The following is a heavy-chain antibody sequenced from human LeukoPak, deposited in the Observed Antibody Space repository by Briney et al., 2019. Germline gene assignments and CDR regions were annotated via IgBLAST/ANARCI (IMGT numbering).Heavy chain of an antibody. CDR3: ARDHDGRAFDY. J-gene: IGHJ4*02. CDR1: GFTFSSYS. D-gene: IGHD1-26*01. V-gene: IGHV3-48*01. Sequence: GGSLRPSCAAPGFTFSSYSMNWVGQAPGKGLDWVSYISSSTSPIYYAESVKGRFTISRDNAKNSLYLQMNSLRAEDTAVYYCARDHDGRAFDYWGQGTLVTVSS. CDR2: ISSSTSPI.